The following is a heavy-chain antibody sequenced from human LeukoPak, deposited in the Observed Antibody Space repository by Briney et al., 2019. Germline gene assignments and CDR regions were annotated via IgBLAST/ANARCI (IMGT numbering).Heavy chain of an antibody. J-gene: IGHJ5*02. D-gene: IGHD3-10*01. Sequence: SETLSLTCTVSGGSMNSGCYYWSWIRQPAGKGLEWIGRIYTSGSTNYNPSLQSRVTISVDASKNQFSLKLNSVTAADTAVYYCARGTMIRVDPWGQGTLVTVSS. V-gene: IGHV4-61*02. CDR2: IYTSGST. CDR1: GGSMNSGCYY. CDR3: ARGTMIRVDP.